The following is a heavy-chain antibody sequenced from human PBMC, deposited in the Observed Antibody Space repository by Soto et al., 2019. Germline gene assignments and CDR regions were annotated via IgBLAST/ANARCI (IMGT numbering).Heavy chain of an antibody. CDR1: GYSFTSYW. D-gene: IGHD6-6*01. V-gene: IGHV5-10-1*01. CDR3: ASAEGSSSVHYYHGMDV. Sequence: GESLKISCKGSGYSFTSYWISWVRQMPGKGLEWMGRIDPSDSYTNYSPSFQGHVTISADKSISTAYLQWSSLKASDTAMYYCASAEGSSSVHYYHGMDVWGQGTTVTVSS. CDR2: IDPSDSYT. J-gene: IGHJ6*02.